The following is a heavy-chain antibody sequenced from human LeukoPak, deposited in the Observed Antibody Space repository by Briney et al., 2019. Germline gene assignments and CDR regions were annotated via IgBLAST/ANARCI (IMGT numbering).Heavy chain of an antibody. CDR2: IYYRRNT. CDR3: ARGDDFKSAYFDY. Sequence: PSETLSLTCTVSGGSISSYYWNWIRMPPGRGLEWIWYIYYRRNTNYNPSRKSGVTMSVDTSKNQFTLKLSSVTGADTAVYFCARGDDFKSAYFDYWGQGTLVTVSS. V-gene: IGHV4-59*01. D-gene: IGHD3-3*01. J-gene: IGHJ4*02. CDR1: GGSISSYY.